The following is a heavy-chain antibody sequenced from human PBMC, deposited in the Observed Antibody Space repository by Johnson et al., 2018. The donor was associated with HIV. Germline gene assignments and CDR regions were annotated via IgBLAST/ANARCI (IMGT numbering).Heavy chain of an antibody. Sequence: VQLVESGGGLVQPGESLRLSCAASGFTVRSNYMSWVRQAPGKGLEWVSVIYSGYTTYYAGSVKGRFTISRDNSKNTLYLQMNSLRVDDTAIYYCARAYTYGAFDIWGQGTMVTVSS. CDR1: GFTVRSNY. J-gene: IGHJ3*02. D-gene: IGHD5-18*01. CDR3: ARAYTYGAFDI. V-gene: IGHV3-66*01. CDR2: IYSGYTT.